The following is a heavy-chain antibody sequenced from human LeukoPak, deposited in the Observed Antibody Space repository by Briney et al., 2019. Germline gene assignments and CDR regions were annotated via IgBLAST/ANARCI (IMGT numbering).Heavy chain of an antibody. CDR1: GYTFTSYG. CDR2: ISTYNGDT. CDR3: ARGSSYGFSMGY. D-gene: IGHD3-16*01. Sequence: GASVKVSCKASGYTFTSYGNNWVRQAPGQGLEWMGWISTYNGDTNYAQKLQGRVTMTTDTSTSTAYMELRGLRSDDTAVYYCARGSSYGFSMGYWGQGTLVTVSS. J-gene: IGHJ4*02. V-gene: IGHV1-18*01.